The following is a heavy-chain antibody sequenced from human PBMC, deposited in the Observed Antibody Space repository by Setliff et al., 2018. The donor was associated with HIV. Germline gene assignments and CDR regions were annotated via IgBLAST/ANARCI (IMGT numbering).Heavy chain of an antibody. D-gene: IGHD3-22*01. J-gene: IGHJ4*02. CDR3: ARHDSGGYYSLDY. CDR2: VSSRGDT. Sequence: LSLTCTVSDSGTYYWSWIRQPAGKGLEWIGRVSSRGDTNYNPSLKSRVTMSVDTSKNQFSLKLTSVTAPDTAVYYCARHDSGGYYSLDYWGQGTLVTVSS. CDR1: DSGTYY. V-gene: IGHV4-61*02.